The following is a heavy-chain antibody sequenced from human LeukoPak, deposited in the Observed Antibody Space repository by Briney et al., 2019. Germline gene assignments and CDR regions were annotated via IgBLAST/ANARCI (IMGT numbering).Heavy chain of an antibody. V-gene: IGHV1-2*02. CDR3: ASSYCSGGSCLSFDY. J-gene: IGHJ4*02. CDR2: INPNSGGT. D-gene: IGHD2-15*01. CDR1: GYSFTDYY. Sequence: ASVKVSCKASGYSFTDYYMHWVRQAPGQGLEWMGWINPNSGGTNFAQKFQGRVTMTRDTSITTAYMELSRLRSDDTAVYYYASSYCSGGSCLSFDYWGQGALVTVSS.